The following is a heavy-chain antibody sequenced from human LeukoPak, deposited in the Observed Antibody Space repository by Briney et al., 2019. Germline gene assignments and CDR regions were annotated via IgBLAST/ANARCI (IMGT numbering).Heavy chain of an antibody. J-gene: IGHJ4*02. Sequence: SETLSLTCTVSGYSISSGYYWGWIRQPAGKGLEWIGRLDTSGNTHYNPSLKSRVTMSVDTSRNQFSLRLTSVTAADTAVYYCARGGDCPDYWAQGTLVTVSS. D-gene: IGHD2-21*02. V-gene: IGHV4-38-2*02. CDR1: GYSISSGYY. CDR2: LDTSGNT. CDR3: ARGGDCPDY.